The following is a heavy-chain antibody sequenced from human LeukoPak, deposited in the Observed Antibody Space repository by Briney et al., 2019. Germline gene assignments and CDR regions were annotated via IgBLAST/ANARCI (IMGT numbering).Heavy chain of an antibody. CDR2: INPNDGDT. CDR1: GYTFTDYY. V-gene: IGHV1-2*02. J-gene: IGHJ5*02. D-gene: IGHD2-2*01. Sequence: ASVKVSCKASGYTFTDYYMHWVRQAPGQGFEWMGWINPNDGDTNYAQKFQGRVTMTRDTSISTAYMELSRLRSDDTAVYYCARDPIQVVVPAAIGWFDPWGQGTLVTVSS. CDR3: ARDPIQVVVPAAIGWFDP.